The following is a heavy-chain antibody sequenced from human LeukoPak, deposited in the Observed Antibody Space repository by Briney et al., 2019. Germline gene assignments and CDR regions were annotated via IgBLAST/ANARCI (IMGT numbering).Heavy chain of an antibody. D-gene: IGHD1-1*01. Sequence: GGSLRLSCGAPGFTFSNYAISWVRQAPGKGLEWVSGITNGGGNTNYADSVKVRFTISRDNAKNTLYLQMDSLRAEDTAIYFCAKDATPMNGIWDHFDSWGQGTLVTVSS. CDR2: ITNGGGNT. J-gene: IGHJ4*02. CDR3: AKDATPMNGIWDHFDS. CDR1: GFTFSNYA. V-gene: IGHV3-23*01.